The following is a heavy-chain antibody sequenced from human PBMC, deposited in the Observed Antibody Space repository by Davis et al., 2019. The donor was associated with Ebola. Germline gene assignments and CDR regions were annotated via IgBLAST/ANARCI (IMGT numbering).Heavy chain of an antibody. CDR2: IWYDGSKK. J-gene: IGHJ4*02. Sequence: GGSLRPSCAASGFTFRSYGMHWVRQAPGKGLEWVAVIWYDGSKKYYSDSVKGRFTIPRDNSDNMLYLQMNSLRAEDTAVYYCAMPDCSGADCFSVYIKSWGQGTLVTVSS. CDR3: AMPDCSGADCFSVYIKS. D-gene: IGHD2-21*02. V-gene: IGHV3-33*01. CDR1: GFTFRSYG.